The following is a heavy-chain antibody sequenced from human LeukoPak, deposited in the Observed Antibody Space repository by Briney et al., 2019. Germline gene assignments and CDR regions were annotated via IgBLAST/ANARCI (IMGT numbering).Heavy chain of an antibody. V-gene: IGHV4-30-2*01. CDR2: IYHSGST. J-gene: IGHJ6*02. CDR3: ARGYYYYGMDV. CDR1: GGSISSGGYS. Sequence: SETLSLTCAVSGGSISSGGYSWSWIRQPPGKGLEWIGYIYHSGSTYYNPSLKSRVAISVDRSKNQFSLKLSSVTAADTAVYYCARGYYYYGMDVWGQGTTVTVSS.